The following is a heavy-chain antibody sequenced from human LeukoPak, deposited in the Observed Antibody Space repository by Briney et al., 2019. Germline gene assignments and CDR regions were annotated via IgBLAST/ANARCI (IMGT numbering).Heavy chain of an antibody. J-gene: IGHJ4*02. CDR1: GYTFTGYY. D-gene: IGHD1-7*01. CDR3: ARVTGTADYYFDY. V-gene: IGHV1-2*02. CDR2: ISAYNGNT. Sequence: ASVKVSCKASGYTFTGYYMHWVRQAPGQGLEWMGWISAYNGNTNYAQKLQGRVTMTRDTSISTAYMELSRLRSDDTAVYYCARVTGTADYYFDYWGQGTLVTVSS.